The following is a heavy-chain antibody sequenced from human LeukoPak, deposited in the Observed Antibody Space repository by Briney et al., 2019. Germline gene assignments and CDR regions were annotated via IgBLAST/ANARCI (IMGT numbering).Heavy chain of an antibody. J-gene: IGHJ4*02. CDR3: ARDSSRITIFGVAGD. CDR1: GFSFNNYA. Sequence: PGGSLRLSCAASGFSFNNYAMHWVRQVPGKGLEWVAVISYDESNKYYADSVKGRFTISRDNSKNTLYLQMNSLRAEDTAVYYCARDSSRITIFGVAGDWGQGTLVTVSS. V-gene: IGHV3-30*04. CDR2: ISYDESNK. D-gene: IGHD3-3*01.